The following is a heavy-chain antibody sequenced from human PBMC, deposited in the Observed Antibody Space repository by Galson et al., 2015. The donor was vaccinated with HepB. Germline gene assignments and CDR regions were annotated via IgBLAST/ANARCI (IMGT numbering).Heavy chain of an antibody. Sequence: CAISGDSVSSNSAAWNWIRQSPSRGLEWLGRTYYRSKWYNDYAVSVKSRITINPDTSKNQFSLQLNSVTPEDTAVYYCARGARTQRIAAAAQRPPFYGMDVWGQGTTVTVSS. J-gene: IGHJ6*02. CDR2: TYYRSKWYN. CDR1: GDSVSSNSAA. V-gene: IGHV6-1*01. D-gene: IGHD6-13*01. CDR3: ARGARTQRIAAAAQRPPFYGMDV.